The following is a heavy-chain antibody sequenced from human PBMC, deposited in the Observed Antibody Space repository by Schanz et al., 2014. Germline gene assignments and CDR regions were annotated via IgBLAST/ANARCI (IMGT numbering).Heavy chain of an antibody. D-gene: IGHD6-13*01. CDR2: ISSRSSYI. V-gene: IGHV3-21*01. CDR1: GFTFSDHY. CDR3: ARVRRRIATPSTPSFRNYYYYAMDV. J-gene: IGHJ6*02. Sequence: PGGSLRLSCAASGFTFSDHYMDWVRQAPGKGLECVSSISSRSSYIYYADSVKGRFTISRDNSKNTLYLQMNSLRAEDTSVYFCARVRRRIATPSTPSFRNYYYYAMDVWGQGTTVTVSS.